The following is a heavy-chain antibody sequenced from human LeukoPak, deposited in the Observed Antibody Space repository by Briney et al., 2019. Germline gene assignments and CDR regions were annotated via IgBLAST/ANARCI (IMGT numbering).Heavy chain of an antibody. Sequence: PSETLSLTCTVSGGSISSSSYYWGWIRQPPGKGLEWIGSIYYSGSTYYNPSLKSRVTISVDTSKNQFSLKLSSVTAADTAVYYCASKTQDRRWYDYYYYYYMDVWGKGTTVTVSS. CDR3: ASKTQDRRWYDYYYYYYMDV. D-gene: IGHD6-13*01. V-gene: IGHV4-39*01. J-gene: IGHJ6*03. CDR1: GGSISSSSYY. CDR2: IYYSGST.